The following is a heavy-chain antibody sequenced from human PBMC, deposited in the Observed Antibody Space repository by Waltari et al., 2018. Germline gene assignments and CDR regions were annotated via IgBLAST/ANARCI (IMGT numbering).Heavy chain of an antibody. CDR3: ARDRRGIVGEMNYFDY. Sequence: QVQLQESGPGLVKPSETLSLTCTVSGGSISSYYCSWIRQPAGKGLEWIGRIYTSGSTNYNPSLKSRVTMSVDTSKNQFSLKLSSVTAADTAVYYCARDRRGIVGEMNYFDYWGQGTLVTVSS. CDR2: IYTSGST. J-gene: IGHJ4*02. V-gene: IGHV4-4*07. D-gene: IGHD1-26*01. CDR1: GGSISSYY.